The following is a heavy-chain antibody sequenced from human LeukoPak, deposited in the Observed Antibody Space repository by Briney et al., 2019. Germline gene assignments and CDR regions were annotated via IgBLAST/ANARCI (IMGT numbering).Heavy chain of an antibody. CDR1: GFTFSKYS. Sequence: GGSLRLSCAASGFTFSKYSMNWVRQAPGKGLEGVSAISGSGGSTYYADSVKGRFTISRDNSKNTLYLQMNSLRAEDTAVYYCAKDRITMVRGVLDPWGQGTLVTVSS. CDR2: ISGSGGST. J-gene: IGHJ5*02. CDR3: AKDRITMVRGVLDP. V-gene: IGHV3-23*01. D-gene: IGHD3-10*01.